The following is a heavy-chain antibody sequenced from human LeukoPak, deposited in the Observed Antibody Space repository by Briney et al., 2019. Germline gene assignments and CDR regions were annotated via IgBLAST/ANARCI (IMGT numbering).Heavy chain of an antibody. CDR2: IYHSGST. V-gene: IGHV4-4*02. Sequence: PSETLSLTCAVSGGSISSSNWWSWVRQPPGKGLEWIGSIYHSGSTNYNPSLKSRVTISVDTSKNQFSLKLSSVTAADTAVYYCAGAGPPTDYWGQGTLVTVSS. J-gene: IGHJ4*02. CDR3: AGAGPPTDY. CDR1: GGSISSSNW.